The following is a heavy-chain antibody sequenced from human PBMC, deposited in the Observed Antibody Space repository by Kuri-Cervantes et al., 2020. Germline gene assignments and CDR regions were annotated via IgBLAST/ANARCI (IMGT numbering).Heavy chain of an antibody. D-gene: IGHD3-10*01. J-gene: IGHJ5*02. V-gene: IGHV5-51*01. CDR1: GYSFTSYW. CDR2: IYPGDSDT. Sequence: GGSLRLSCKGSGYSFTSYWIGWVRQMPGKGLEWMGIIYPGDSDTRYSPSFQGQVTTSADKSISTAYLQWSSLKASDTAMYYCARQRGLWFGEDNWFDPWGQGTLVTVSS. CDR3: ARQRGLWFGEDNWFDP.